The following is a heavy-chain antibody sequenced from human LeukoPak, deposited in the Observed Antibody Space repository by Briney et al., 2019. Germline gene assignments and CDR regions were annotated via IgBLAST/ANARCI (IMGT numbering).Heavy chain of an antibody. V-gene: IGHV4-31*03. CDR3: ARAWGGDGSWSEYYFDY. CDR1: GGSISSGGYY. Sequence: SQTLSLTRTVSGGSISSGGYYWSWIRQHPGKGLEWIGYIYYSGSTYYNPSLKSRVTISVDTSKNQFSLKLSSVTAADTAVYYCARAWGGDGSWSEYYFDYWGQGTLVTVSS. D-gene: IGHD6-13*01. J-gene: IGHJ4*02. CDR2: IYYSGST.